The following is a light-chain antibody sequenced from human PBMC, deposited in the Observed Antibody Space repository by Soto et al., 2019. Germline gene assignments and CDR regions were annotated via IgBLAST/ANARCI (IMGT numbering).Light chain of an antibody. CDR2: WAS. Sequence: DIVMTQSPDSLAVSLGERATINCKSSQSVFYSSNNKNYLAWYQQKPGQPPKLLIYWASTRESGVPDRFSGSGSGTDFTLNIRRLQAEDVAVYYCQPYYRPWTFGQGTKVEIK. CDR1: QSVFYSSNNKNY. CDR3: QPYYRPWT. J-gene: IGKJ1*01. V-gene: IGKV4-1*01.